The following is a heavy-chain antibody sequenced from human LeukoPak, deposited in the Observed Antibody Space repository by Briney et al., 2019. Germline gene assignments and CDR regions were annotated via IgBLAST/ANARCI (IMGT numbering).Heavy chain of an antibody. D-gene: IGHD3-10*01. Sequence: SETLSHTCSVSGGSISSSSYYWGWIRQPPGKGLEWIGSMYYSVSTYYNPSLKSRVTISVDTSKTQFSLKLSSVTAADTAVYYCARRHYGSGSDYYWGQGTLVTASS. CDR2: MYYSVST. CDR1: GGSISSSSYY. V-gene: IGHV4-39*01. J-gene: IGHJ4*02. CDR3: ARRHYGSGSDYY.